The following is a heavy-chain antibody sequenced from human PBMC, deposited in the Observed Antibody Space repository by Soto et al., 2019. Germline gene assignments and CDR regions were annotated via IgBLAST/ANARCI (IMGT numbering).Heavy chain of an antibody. CDR3: ASTRIKIFGVVMAHYFDY. D-gene: IGHD3-3*01. CDR1: GGSISSGGYY. CDR2: IYYSGST. J-gene: IGHJ4*02. Sequence: QVQLQESGPGLVKPSQTLSLTCTVSGGSISSGGYYWSWIRQHPGKGLEWIGYIYYSGSTYYNPSLKSRVTISVDESKNQFSLKLRPVTAADTAVYYCASTRIKIFGVVMAHYFDYWGQGTLVTVSS. V-gene: IGHV4-31*03.